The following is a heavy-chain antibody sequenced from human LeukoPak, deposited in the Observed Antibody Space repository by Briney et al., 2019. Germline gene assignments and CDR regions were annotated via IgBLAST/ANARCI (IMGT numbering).Heavy chain of an antibody. CDR1: GFTFSDYS. CDR2: ISSSGSTI. CDR3: ARGPKNQGYFDY. Sequence: GGSLRLSCAASGFTFSDYSMSWVRQAPGKGLEWVSYISSSGSTIYYAASVKGRFTTSSDNAKNSLYLQMNSLRADDTAVYYCARGPKNQGYFDYWGQGTLVTVSS. J-gene: IGHJ4*02. V-gene: IGHV3-11*01.